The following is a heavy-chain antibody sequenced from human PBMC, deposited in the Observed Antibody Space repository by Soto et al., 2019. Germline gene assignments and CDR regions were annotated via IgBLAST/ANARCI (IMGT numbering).Heavy chain of an antibody. CDR3: ARDRGCSGGSCYVFDAFDI. CDR1: GFTVSSNY. CDR2: IYSGGST. V-gene: IGHV3-66*01. J-gene: IGHJ3*02. Sequence: PGGSLRLSCAASGFTVSSNYMSWVRQAPGKGLEWVSVIYSGGSTYYADSVKGRFTISRDNSKNTLYLQMNSLRAEDTAVYYCARDRGCSGGSCYVFDAFDIWGQGTMVTVSS. D-gene: IGHD2-15*01.